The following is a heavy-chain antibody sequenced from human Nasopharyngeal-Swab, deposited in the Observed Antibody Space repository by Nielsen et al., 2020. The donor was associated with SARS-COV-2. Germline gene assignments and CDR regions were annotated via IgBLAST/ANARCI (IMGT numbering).Heavy chain of an antibody. Sequence: GGSLRLSCAASGFTFSSYAMSWVRQAPGKGLEWVSTISGSDGSAYYADSVKGRFNISRDNSRHTLCLQMNSLRAEDTAVYYCARIRTGAYFDYWGQGTLVTVSS. CDR1: GFTFSSYA. D-gene: IGHD1-14*01. CDR2: ISGSDGSA. J-gene: IGHJ4*02. CDR3: ARIRTGAYFDY. V-gene: IGHV3-23*01.